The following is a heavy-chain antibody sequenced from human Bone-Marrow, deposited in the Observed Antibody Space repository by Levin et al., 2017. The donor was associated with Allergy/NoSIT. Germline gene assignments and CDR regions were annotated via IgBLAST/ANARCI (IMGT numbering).Heavy chain of an antibody. V-gene: IGHV3-15*01. CDR2: IKSKTDGGTT. J-gene: IGHJ5*02. CDR1: GFTFSNAW. Sequence: SCAASGFTFSNAWMSWVRQAPGKGLEWVGRIKSKTDGGTTDYAAPVKGRFTISRDDSKNTLYLQMNSLKTEDTAVYYCTTSYPSPLNWFDPWGQGTLVTVSS. CDR3: TTSYPSPLNWFDP.